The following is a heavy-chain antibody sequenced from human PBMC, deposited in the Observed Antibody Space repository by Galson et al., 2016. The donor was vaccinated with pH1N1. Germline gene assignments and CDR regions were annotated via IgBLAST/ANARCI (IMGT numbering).Heavy chain of an antibody. CDR1: GFTFSRYW. V-gene: IGHV3-74*01. J-gene: IGHJ4*02. D-gene: IGHD7-27*01. Sequence: ASGFTFSRYWMHWVRQAPGKGLVWVSRINRDGGSAIYADSVKGRLTISRDNAKNTLYLQMNSLRAEDTAVYYCATGEGYYFDYWGQGTLVTVSS. CDR3: ATGEGYYFDY. CDR2: INRDGGSA.